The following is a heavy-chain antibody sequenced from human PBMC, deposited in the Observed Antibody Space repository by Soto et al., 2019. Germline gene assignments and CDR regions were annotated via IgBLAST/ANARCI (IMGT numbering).Heavy chain of an antibody. CDR3: ARDTVAGTPYYYYYGMDV. CDR1: GFTFSSYA. CDR2: ISYDGSNK. J-gene: IGHJ6*02. V-gene: IGHV3-30-3*01. Sequence: GGSLRLSCAASGFTFSSYAMHWVRQAPGKGLEWVAVISYDGSNKYYADSVKGRFTISRDNSKNTLYLQMNSLRAEDTAVYYCARDTVAGTPYYYYYGMDVWGQGTTVTVSS. D-gene: IGHD6-19*01.